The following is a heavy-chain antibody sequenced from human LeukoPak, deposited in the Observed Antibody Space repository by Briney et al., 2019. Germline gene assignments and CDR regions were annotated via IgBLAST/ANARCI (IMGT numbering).Heavy chain of an antibody. Sequence: MPGGSLRLSCAASGFTFSSYSMNWVRQAPGKGLESVSSISSSSSYIYYADSVKGRFTISRDNAKNSLYLQMNSLRAEDTAVYYCARDGGYSYGNEEYYYYMDVWGKGTTVTVSS. V-gene: IGHV3-21*01. CDR3: ARDGGYSYGNEEYYYYMDV. D-gene: IGHD5-18*01. CDR1: GFTFSSYS. J-gene: IGHJ6*03. CDR2: ISSSSSYI.